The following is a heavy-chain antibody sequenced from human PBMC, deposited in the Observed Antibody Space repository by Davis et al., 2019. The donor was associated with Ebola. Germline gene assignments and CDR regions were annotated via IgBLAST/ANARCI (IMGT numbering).Heavy chain of an antibody. CDR1: GGSISSGDYY. D-gene: IGHD4-17*01. V-gene: IGHV4-30-4*01. J-gene: IGHJ3*02. CDR2: IYYSGST. Sequence: PSETLSLTCTVSGGSISSGDYYWSWIRQPPGKGLEWIGYIYYSGSTYYNPSLKSRVTISVDTSKNQFSLKLSSVTAADTAVYYCARDPTVNDAFDIWGQGTMVTVSS. CDR3: ARDPTVNDAFDI.